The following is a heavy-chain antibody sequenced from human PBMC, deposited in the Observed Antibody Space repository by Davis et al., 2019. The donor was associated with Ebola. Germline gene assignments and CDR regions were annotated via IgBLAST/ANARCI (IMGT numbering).Heavy chain of an antibody. D-gene: IGHD2-2*01. Sequence: GESLKISCAASGFTFSNYAMHWVRQAPGKGLEWVAVISYDGSNKYYADSVKGRFPISRDNSKNTLSLQMNSLRAEDTAVYFCAKQRGMTYQSYLMDVWGKGTTVTVSS. CDR1: GFTFSNYA. J-gene: IGHJ6*03. CDR2: ISYDGSNK. CDR3: AKQRGMTYQSYLMDV. V-gene: IGHV3-30-3*02.